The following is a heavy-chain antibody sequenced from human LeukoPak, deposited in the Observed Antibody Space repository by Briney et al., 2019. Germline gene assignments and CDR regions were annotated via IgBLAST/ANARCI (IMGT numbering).Heavy chain of an antibody. V-gene: IGHV4-59*01. Sequence: SETLSLTCTVSGGSISSYYWSWIRQPPGKGLEWIGYIYYSGSTNYNPSLKSRVTISVDTSKNQFSLKLSSVTAADTAVYYCARLPVFGGYYYGMDAWGQGTTVTVSS. CDR3: ARLPVFGGYYYGMDA. CDR2: IYYSGST. J-gene: IGHJ6*02. D-gene: IGHD3-3*01. CDR1: GGSISSYY.